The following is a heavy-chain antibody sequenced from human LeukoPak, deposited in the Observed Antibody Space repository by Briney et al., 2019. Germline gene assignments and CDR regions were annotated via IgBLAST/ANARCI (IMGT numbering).Heavy chain of an antibody. D-gene: IGHD3-9*01. CDR3: ANNQHPYYDILTGLDY. Sequence: GGSLRLSCAASGFTFSSYGMHWVRQAPGKGLEWVAFIRYDGSNKYYADSVKGRFTISRDNSKNTLYLQMNSLRAEDTAVYYRANNQHPYYDILTGLDYWGQGTLVTVSS. CDR2: IRYDGSNK. CDR1: GFTFSSYG. V-gene: IGHV3-30*02. J-gene: IGHJ4*02.